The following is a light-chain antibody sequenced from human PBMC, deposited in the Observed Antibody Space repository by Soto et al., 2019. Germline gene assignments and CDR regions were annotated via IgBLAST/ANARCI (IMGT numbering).Light chain of an antibody. V-gene: IGKV1-27*01. Sequence: DLQMTQSPSSLSASVGDRVTITCRASQDISNYLAWYQQIPGKVPKLLIYAASTLQSGVPSRFSAGGSGTDFTLTISGLQPEDFGTYYCQKYNGAPWTFGQGTKVEIK. CDR3: QKYNGAPWT. CDR1: QDISNY. CDR2: AAS. J-gene: IGKJ1*01.